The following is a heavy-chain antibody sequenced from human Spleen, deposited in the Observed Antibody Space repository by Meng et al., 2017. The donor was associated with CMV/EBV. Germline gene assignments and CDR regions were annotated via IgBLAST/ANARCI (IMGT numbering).Heavy chain of an antibody. CDR2: SSHSGSP. J-gene: IGHJ4*02. V-gene: IGHV4/OR15-8*01. Sequence: SRGSMSSGNWWGWGRQSPGKGLEWSGESSHSGSPKYDPPLKRGVTIWVDKSRNQFFLELISVTAADTAVYYCARLFCGTTNCQCDYWGQGTLVTVSS. CDR1: RGSMSSGNW. CDR3: ARLFCGTTNCQCDY. D-gene: IGHD2-21*01.